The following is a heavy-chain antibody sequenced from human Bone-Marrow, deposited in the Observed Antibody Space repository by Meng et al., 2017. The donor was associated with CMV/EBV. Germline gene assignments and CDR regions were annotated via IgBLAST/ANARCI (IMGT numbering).Heavy chain of an antibody. V-gene: IGHV4-39*01. J-gene: IGHJ4*02. CDR2: IYYSGST. D-gene: IGHD6-13*01. Sequence: SETLSLTCSVSGGSFSTGRYYWGWIRQPPGKGLEWIGSIYYSGSTYYNPSLKSRVTISVDTSKNQFSLKLSSVTAADTAVYYCARRRSSSWYHFDYWGQGTLVAVSS. CDR1: GGSFSTGRYY. CDR3: ARRRSSSWYHFDY.